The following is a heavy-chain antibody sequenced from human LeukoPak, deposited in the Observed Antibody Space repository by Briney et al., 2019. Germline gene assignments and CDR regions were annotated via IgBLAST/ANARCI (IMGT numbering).Heavy chain of an antibody. CDR1: GGSISSSSYY. CDR3: ARPLRRDNIDAFDI. J-gene: IGHJ3*02. CDR2: IYYSGST. Sequence: SETLSLTCTVSGGSISSSSYYWGWIRQPPGKGLEWIGSIYYSGSTYYNPSLKSRVTISVDTSKNQFSLKLSSVTAADTAVYYCARPLRRDNIDAFDIWGQGTMVTVSS. V-gene: IGHV4-39*01. D-gene: IGHD4-17*01.